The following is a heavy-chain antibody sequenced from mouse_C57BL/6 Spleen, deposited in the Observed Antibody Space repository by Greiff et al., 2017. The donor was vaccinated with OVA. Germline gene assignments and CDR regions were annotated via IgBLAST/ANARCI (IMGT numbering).Heavy chain of an antibody. V-gene: IGHV5-12*01. CDR2: ISNGGGST. CDR3: ARHDWDYDGGYAMDY. J-gene: IGHJ4*01. Sequence: EVNVVESGGGLVQPGGSLKLSCAASGFTFSDYYMYWVRQTPEKRLEWVAYISNGGGSTYYPDTVKGRFTISRDNAKNTLYLQMSRLKSEDTAMYYCARHDWDYDGGYAMDYWGQGTSVTVSS. CDR1: GFTFSDYY. D-gene: IGHD2-4*01.